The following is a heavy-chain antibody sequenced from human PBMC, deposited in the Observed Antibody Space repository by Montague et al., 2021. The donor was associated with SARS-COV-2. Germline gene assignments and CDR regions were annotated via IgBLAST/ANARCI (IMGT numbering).Heavy chain of an antibody. J-gene: IGHJ6*02. D-gene: IGHD6-13*01. CDR1: GGSISSSSYY. Sequence: SETLSLTCTVSGGSISSSSYYWGWIRQPPGKGLEWIGSIYYSGSTYYNPSLKSRVTIPVDTSKNQFSLKLSSVTAADTAVYYCARLGRQQLVRLSGVDVWGQGTTVTVSS. CDR3: ARLGRQQLVRLSGVDV. V-gene: IGHV4-39*07. CDR2: IYYSGST.